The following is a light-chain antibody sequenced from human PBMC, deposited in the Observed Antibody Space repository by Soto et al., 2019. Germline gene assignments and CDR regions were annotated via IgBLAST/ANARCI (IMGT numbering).Light chain of an antibody. Sequence: QYVLTQPPSASGSPGQSVTISCTGTSSDVGGYNYVSWCQQHPGKAPKLMIYEVSKRPSGVPDRFSGSKSGNTASLTVSGLQAEDEADYYCSSYAGSTFYVFGTGTKVTVL. J-gene: IGLJ1*01. CDR3: SSYAGSTFYV. CDR1: SSDVGGYNY. CDR2: EVS. V-gene: IGLV2-8*01.